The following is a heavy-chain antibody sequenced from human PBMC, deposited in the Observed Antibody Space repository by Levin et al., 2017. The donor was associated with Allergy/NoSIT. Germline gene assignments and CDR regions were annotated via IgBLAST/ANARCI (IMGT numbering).Heavy chain of an antibody. D-gene: IGHD3-10*01. Sequence: PSETLSLTCAVYGGSFSGYYWSWIRQPPGKGLEWIGEINHSGSTNYNPSLKSRVTISVDTSKNQFSLKLSSVTAADTAVYYCASHYRTYYYGSGSYYIYWGQGTLVTVSS. CDR1: GGSFSGYY. J-gene: IGHJ4*02. CDR2: INHSGST. V-gene: IGHV4-34*01. CDR3: ASHYRTYYYGSGSYYIY.